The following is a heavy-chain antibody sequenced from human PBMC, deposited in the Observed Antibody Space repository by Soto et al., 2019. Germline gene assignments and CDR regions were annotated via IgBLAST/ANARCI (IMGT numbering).Heavy chain of an antibody. V-gene: IGHV1-69*06. CDR2: IIPIFGTA. CDR1: GGTFSSYA. Sequence: VASVKVSCKASGGTFSSYAISWVRQAPGQGLEWMGGIIPIFGTANYAQKFQGRVTITADKSTSTAYMELSSLRSEDTAVYYCARDFRLVIDPWGQGTLVTVSS. CDR3: ARDFRLVIDP. D-gene: IGHD2-21*01. J-gene: IGHJ5*02.